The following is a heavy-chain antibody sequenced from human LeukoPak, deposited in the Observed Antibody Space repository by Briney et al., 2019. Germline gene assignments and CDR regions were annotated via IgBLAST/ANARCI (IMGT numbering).Heavy chain of an antibody. Sequence: SVKVSCKASGGTFSSYAISWVRQAPGQGLEWMGGIIPIFGTANYAQKSQGRVTITTDESTSTAYMELSSLRSEDTAVYYCARGVVPAANLYYYMDVWGKGTTVTVSS. CDR2: IIPIFGTA. V-gene: IGHV1-69*05. CDR3: ARGVVPAANLYYYMDV. D-gene: IGHD2-2*01. J-gene: IGHJ6*03. CDR1: GGTFSSYA.